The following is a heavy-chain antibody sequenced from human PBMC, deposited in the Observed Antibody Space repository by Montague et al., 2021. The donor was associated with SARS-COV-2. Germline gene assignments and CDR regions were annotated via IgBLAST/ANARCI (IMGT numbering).Heavy chain of an antibody. J-gene: IGHJ4*02. CDR1: GFSLNTSAMC. D-gene: IGHD4-17*01. V-gene: IGHV2-70*01. CDR2: IDWDEDQ. Sequence: PALVKPTQTLTLTCTFSGFSLNTSAMCVSWIRQPPGKALEWLALIDWDEDQYYSTSLKTRLTISKDTSKNQVVLTMTNMDPIDTATYYCARSYGDYRDSYFDYWGQGTLVTVSS. CDR3: ARSYGDYRDSYFDY.